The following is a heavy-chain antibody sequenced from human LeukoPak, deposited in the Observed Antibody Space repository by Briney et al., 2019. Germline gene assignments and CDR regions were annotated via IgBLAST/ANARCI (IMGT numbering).Heavy chain of an antibody. D-gene: IGHD3-3*01. V-gene: IGHV3-74*01. CDR3: ARTSYYDFWSGYPEPEYNWFDP. CDR1: GFTFSSYW. J-gene: IGHJ5*02. Sequence: GGSLRLSCAASGFTFSSYWMHWVRQAPGKGLVWVSRINTDGSSTSYADSVKGRFTISRDNAKNTLYLQMNSLRAEDTAVYYCARTSYYDFWSGYPEPEYNWFDPWGQGTLVTVSS. CDR2: INTDGSST.